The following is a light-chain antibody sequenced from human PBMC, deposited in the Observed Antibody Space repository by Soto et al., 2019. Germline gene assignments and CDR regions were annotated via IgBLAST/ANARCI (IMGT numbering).Light chain of an antibody. Sequence: EIVLTQSPATLSLSPGERATLSCRASQSISTYLAWYQQKPGQPPRLLIYDASHRATGIPARFGGSGSGTDFTLTISSLEPEDFGVYYCQQRHNWPITFGQGTRLEIK. CDR1: QSISTY. V-gene: IGKV3-11*01. CDR2: DAS. J-gene: IGKJ5*01. CDR3: QQRHNWPIT.